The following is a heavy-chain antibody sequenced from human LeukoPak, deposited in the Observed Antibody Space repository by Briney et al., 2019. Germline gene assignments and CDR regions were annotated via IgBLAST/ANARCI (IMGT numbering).Heavy chain of an antibody. CDR2: ISAYNGNT. V-gene: IGHV1-18*01. Sequence: RASVKVSCKVSGYTLTELSMHWVRQAPGKGLEWMGWISAYNGNTNYAQKLQGRVTMTTDTSTSTAYMELRSLRSDDTAVYYCAREHYWGQGTLVTVSS. CDR1: GYTLTELS. J-gene: IGHJ4*02. CDR3: AREHY.